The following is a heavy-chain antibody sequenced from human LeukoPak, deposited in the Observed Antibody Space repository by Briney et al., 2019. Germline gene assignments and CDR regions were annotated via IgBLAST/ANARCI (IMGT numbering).Heavy chain of an antibody. Sequence: TGGSLRLSCAASGFTFDDYAMHWVRQASGKGLEWVSHSGSTHYADSVEGRFTISRDNRENSLYLQMNSLRPEDTALYYCAKDRAARGRGNYFYMDVWGKGTTVTVSS. D-gene: IGHD2/OR15-2a*01. CDR2: SGST. V-gene: IGHV3-43D*03. CDR1: GFTFDDYA. CDR3: AKDRAARGRGNYFYMDV. J-gene: IGHJ6*03.